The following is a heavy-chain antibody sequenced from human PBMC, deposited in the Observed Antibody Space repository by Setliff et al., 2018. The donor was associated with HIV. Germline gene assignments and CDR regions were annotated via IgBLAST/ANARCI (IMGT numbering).Heavy chain of an antibody. J-gene: IGHJ4*01. V-gene: IGHV1-2*02. D-gene: IGHD1-1*01. Sequence: ASVKVSCKASGYTFTGYYIHWVRQAPGQGLEWMGWINPSSAGTKYAQKFQDRVTMIRDTSITTAYMALSRLTSDDTAVYFCARGINWFAPFDYWGHGTLVTVSS. CDR1: GYTFTGYY. CDR3: ARGINWFAPFDY. CDR2: INPSSAGT.